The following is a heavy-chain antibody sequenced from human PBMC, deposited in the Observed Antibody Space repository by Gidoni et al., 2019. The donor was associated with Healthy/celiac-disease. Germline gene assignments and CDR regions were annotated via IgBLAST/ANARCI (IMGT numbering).Heavy chain of an antibody. Sequence: QVQLVESVGGVVQPGRSLRLSCAASGFTFSSYGMHWVRQAPGKGLEWVAVIWYDGSNKYYADSVKGRFTISRDNSKNTLYLQMNSLRAEDTAVYYCARWAVVVPAARHYYGMDVWGQGTTVTVSS. CDR3: ARWAVVVPAARHYYGMDV. D-gene: IGHD2-2*01. CDR2: IWYDGSNK. J-gene: IGHJ6*02. CDR1: GFTFSSYG. V-gene: IGHV3-33*01.